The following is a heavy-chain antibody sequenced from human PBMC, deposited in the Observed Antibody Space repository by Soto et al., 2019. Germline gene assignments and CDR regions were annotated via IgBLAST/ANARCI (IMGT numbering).Heavy chain of an antibody. D-gene: IGHD6-13*01. J-gene: IGHJ6*02. V-gene: IGHV3-64D*06. CDR2: ISGNGITT. CDR3: VKARRGSRGYFYGLEA. CDR1: GFTFSNYV. Sequence: GGSLRLSCSASGFTFSNYVMHWVRQAPGKGLEYVSTISGNGITTYYADSVKGRFTISRDNSKNTLYLQMNSLRVEDTAVYYFVKARRGSRGYFYGLEAGGQGPPFPAS.